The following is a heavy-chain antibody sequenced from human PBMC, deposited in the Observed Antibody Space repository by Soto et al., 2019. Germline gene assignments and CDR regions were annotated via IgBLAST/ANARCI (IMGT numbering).Heavy chain of an antibody. D-gene: IGHD6-13*01. J-gene: IGHJ4*02. CDR2: ISYDGSNK. CDR1: GFTFSSYG. V-gene: IGHV3-30*18. Sequence: GGSLRLSCAASGFTFSSYGMHWVRQAPGMGLEWVAVISYDGSNKYYADSVKGRFTISRDNSKNTLYLQMNSLRAEDTAVYYCAKESSLPYSSSLPLGYWGQGTLVTVSS. CDR3: AKESSLPYSSSLPLGY.